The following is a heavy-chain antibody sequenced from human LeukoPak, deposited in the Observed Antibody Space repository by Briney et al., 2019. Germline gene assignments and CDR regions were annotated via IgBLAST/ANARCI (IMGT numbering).Heavy chain of an antibody. CDR1: GFTFSSYE. CDR2: ISSSGNTI. Sequence: GGSLRLSCAASGFTFSSYEMNWVRQAPGKGLEWVSYISSSGNTIYYADSVKGRFTISRDNAKNSLYLQMNSLRAEDTAVYYCARGYYYDSSGYYSNFDYWGQGTLVTVSS. V-gene: IGHV3-48*03. CDR3: ARGYYYDSSGYYSNFDY. D-gene: IGHD3-22*01. J-gene: IGHJ4*02.